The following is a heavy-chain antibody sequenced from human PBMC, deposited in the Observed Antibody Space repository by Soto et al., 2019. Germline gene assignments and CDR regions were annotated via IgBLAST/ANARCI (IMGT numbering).Heavy chain of an antibody. CDR2: ISSSSSTI. Sequence: GGSLRLSCAASGFTFSSYSMNWVRQAQGKGLEWVSYISSSSSTIYYADSVKGRFTISRDNAKNSLYLQMNSLRAEDTAVYYCARDPTQGDIVVVPAAMGYMDVWGKGTTVTV. V-gene: IGHV3-48*01. J-gene: IGHJ6*03. D-gene: IGHD2-2*01. CDR1: GFTFSSYS. CDR3: ARDPTQGDIVVVPAAMGYMDV.